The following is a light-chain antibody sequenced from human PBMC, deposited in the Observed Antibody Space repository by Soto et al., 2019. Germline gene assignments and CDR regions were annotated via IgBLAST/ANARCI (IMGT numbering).Light chain of an antibody. CDR3: QQSYRTPYT. Sequence: DIQMTQAPSSLSVSVGDRVTITCRTSQSIINYLNWYQQKPGKAPKLLIYAASSLQSGVPSRFGGSGSGTDFTLTITSLQAEDFATYYCQQSYRTPYTFGQGTNLKIK. J-gene: IGKJ2*01. CDR2: AAS. CDR1: QSIINY. V-gene: IGKV1-39*01.